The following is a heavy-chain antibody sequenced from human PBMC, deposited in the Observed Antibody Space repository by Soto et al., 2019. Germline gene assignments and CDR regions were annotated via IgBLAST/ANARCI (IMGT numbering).Heavy chain of an antibody. V-gene: IGHV4-39*01. CDR3: ARQASGYYYGWFDP. J-gene: IGHJ5*02. Sequence: QLLLQESGPGLVKPSETLSLTCTVSGGSILDSTYYLAWIRQSPGKGLGWIGTIFYSGGNFYTPPLKSRVTMSVDTSNNQFSLKLSSVTAADTAVYYCARQASGYYYGWFDPWGQGTLVTVSS. CDR2: IFYSGGN. CDR1: GGSILDSTYY. D-gene: IGHD3-22*01.